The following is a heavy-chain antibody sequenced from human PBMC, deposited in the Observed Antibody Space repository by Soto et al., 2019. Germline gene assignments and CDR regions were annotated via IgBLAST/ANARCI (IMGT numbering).Heavy chain of an antibody. V-gene: IGHV1-18*01. D-gene: IGHD3-22*01. Sequence: QVQLVQSGAEVKKPGASVKVSCKASGYTFTSYGISWVRQAPGQGLEWMGWISAYNGNTNYAQKLQGRVTMTTDTSTGDAYMELRRLRSDDTAVYYCARDRPMIVVVMPLDYWGQGTLVTVSS. J-gene: IGHJ4*02. CDR2: ISAYNGNT. CDR3: ARDRPMIVVVMPLDY. CDR1: GYTFTSYG.